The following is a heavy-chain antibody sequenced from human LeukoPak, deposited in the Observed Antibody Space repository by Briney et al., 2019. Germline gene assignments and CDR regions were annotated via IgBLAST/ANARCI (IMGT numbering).Heavy chain of an antibody. CDR1: GDSISSRSYY. D-gene: IGHD3-22*01. CDR3: ARDRYYEPLDY. J-gene: IGHJ4*02. Sequence: SETLSLTCTVSGDSISSRSYYWGWIRQPPGQGLEWIGHISYTGSTYYNPSLKSRVTISVDTSKNQFSLQLRSVTAADTAVYYCARDRYYEPLDYWGQGTLVTVSS. V-gene: IGHV4-39*07. CDR2: ISYTGST.